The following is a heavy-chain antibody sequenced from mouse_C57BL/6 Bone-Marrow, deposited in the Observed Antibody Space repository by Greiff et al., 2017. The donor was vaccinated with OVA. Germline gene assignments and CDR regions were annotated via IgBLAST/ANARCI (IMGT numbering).Heavy chain of an antibody. CDR1: GYTFTNYW. CDR2: IYPGGGYT. CDR3: ARCLLSHYYAMDY. Sequence: QVQLKQSGAELVRPGPSVKMSCKASGYTFTNYWIGWAKQRPGHGLEWIGDIYPGGGYTNYNEKFKGKATLTADKSSSTAYMQFSSLTSEDSAIYYCARCLLSHYYAMDYWGQGTSVTVSS. D-gene: IGHD2-10*01. V-gene: IGHV1-63*01. J-gene: IGHJ4*01.